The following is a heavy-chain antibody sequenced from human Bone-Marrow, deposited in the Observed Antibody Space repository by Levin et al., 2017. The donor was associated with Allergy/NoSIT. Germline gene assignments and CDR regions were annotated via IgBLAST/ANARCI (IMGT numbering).Heavy chain of an antibody. Sequence: GGSLRLSCAASGFSFNKYAMTWVRQAPGKGLQCVSFISETGEHTFYSDSVKGRFIVSRDNSNNTLFLQMNSLRAEDTAVYYCAKDVSVPWGSGTYYNPVDSWGQGTLVTVSS. CDR1: GFSFNKYA. CDR2: ISETGEHT. V-gene: IGHV3-23*01. D-gene: IGHD3-10*01. J-gene: IGHJ4*02. CDR3: AKDVSVPWGSGTYYNPVDS.